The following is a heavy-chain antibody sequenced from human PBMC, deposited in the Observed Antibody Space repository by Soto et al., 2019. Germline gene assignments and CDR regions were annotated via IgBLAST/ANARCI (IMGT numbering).Heavy chain of an antibody. CDR3: ARGNLGGFDL. D-gene: IGHD4-4*01. V-gene: IGHV3-74*01. CDR2: IQNDGSRT. Sequence: EVQLVESEGGLVQRGGSLRLSCAASGFTFDYYWMHWVRQAPGQGLVWVAHIQNDGSRTTYADSVKGRFTISRDNAKNTMYLHMNSLGAEDTAVYYCARGNLGGFDLWGQGTTVTVSS. CDR1: GFTFDYYW. J-gene: IGHJ3*01.